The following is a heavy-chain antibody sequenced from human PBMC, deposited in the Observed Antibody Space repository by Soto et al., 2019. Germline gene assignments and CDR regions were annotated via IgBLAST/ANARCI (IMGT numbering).Heavy chain of an antibody. D-gene: IGHD5-18*01. CDR3: ARHSYGYFFDY. CDR1: SDR. Sequence: SDRRSSIRQPPGKGLEWIGSIYYSGSTYYNPSLKSRVTISVDTSKNQFSLKLSSVTAADTAVYYCARHSYGYFFDYWRQGTLVPVSS. V-gene: IGHV4-39*01. CDR2: IYYSGST. J-gene: IGHJ4*02.